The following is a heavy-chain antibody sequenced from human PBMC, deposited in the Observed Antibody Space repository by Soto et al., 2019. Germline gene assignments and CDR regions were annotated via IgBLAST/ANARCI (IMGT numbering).Heavy chain of an antibody. V-gene: IGHV1-69*08. Sequence: QVQLVQSGAEVKKPGSSVRVSCKISGGSLSNITVRWVRQAPGLGLEWMGRVNPLLGTANYAQKFQGRVTLSADRSTNTAYMDMTSLTSDDTAMYYCARLPLDSWGQGTLVTVSS. CDR3: ARLPLDS. J-gene: IGHJ4*02. CDR1: GGSLSNIT. CDR2: VNPLLGTA.